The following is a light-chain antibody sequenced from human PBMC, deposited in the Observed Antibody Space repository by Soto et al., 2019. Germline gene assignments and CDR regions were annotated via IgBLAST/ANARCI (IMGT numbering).Light chain of an antibody. V-gene: IGLV2-14*01. CDR2: DVS. J-gene: IGLJ1*01. Sequence: QSALTQPASVSGSPGQPITISCTGTGSDVGAYRYVSWYQQHPGQAPKLIIYDVSNRPSGVSDRFSGSKSGNTASLTISGLQSEDEADYYCDSYTSSSSYAFGTGTKLTVL. CDR1: GSDVGAYRY. CDR3: DSYTSSSSYA.